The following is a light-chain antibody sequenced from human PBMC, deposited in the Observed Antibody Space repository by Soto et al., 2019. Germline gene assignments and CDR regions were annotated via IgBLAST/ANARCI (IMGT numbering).Light chain of an antibody. V-gene: IGKV1-5*01. J-gene: IGKJ1*01. CDR2: DAS. CDR1: QSISSW. CDR3: QQYNSYSRT. Sequence: DIQMPPSHPTLSSSLGDRVTITCRASQSISSWLAWYQQKPGKAPKLLIYDASSLESGVPSRFSGSGSGTEFTLTISSLQPDDFATYYCQQYNSYSRTFGQGTKVDIK.